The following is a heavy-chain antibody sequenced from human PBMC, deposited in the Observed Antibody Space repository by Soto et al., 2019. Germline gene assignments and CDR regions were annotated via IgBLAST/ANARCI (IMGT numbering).Heavy chain of an antibody. CDR1: GFTFSSYW. Sequence: GGSLRLSCAASGFTFSSYWMRWVRQAPGKGLEWVANIKQDGSEKNYVDSAKGRFTISRDNAKNSLYLQMNSLRAEDTAVYYCARDGVITFGGVIVTDRFDYWGQGT. V-gene: IGHV3-7*01. J-gene: IGHJ4*02. CDR2: IKQDGSEK. D-gene: IGHD3-16*02. CDR3: ARDGVITFGGVIVTDRFDY.